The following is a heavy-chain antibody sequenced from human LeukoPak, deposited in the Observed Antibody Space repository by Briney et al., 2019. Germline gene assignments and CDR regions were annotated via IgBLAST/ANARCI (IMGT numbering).Heavy chain of an antibody. CDR3: ARFPGYSSSWVDY. CDR1: GGSISSSSYY. Sequence: SETLSLTCTVSGGSISSSSYYWGWIRQPPGKGLEWIGSIYYSGSTYYNPSLKSRVTISVDTFKNQSSLKLSSVTAADTAVYYCARFPGYSSSWVDYWGQGTLVTVSS. CDR2: IYYSGST. J-gene: IGHJ4*02. D-gene: IGHD6-13*01. V-gene: IGHV4-39*01.